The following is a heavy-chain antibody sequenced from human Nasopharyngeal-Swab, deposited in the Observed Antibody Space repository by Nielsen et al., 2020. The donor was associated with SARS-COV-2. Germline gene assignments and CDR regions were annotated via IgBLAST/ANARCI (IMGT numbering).Heavy chain of an antibody. D-gene: IGHD3-3*01. Sequence: SETLSLTCTVSGGSISSSSYYWGRIRQPPGKGLEWIGSIYYSGSTYYNPSLKSRVTISVDTSTNQFSLKLSSVTAADTAVYYCARYGERITIFGVVIKEAFDIWGQGTMVTVSS. CDR3: ARYGERITIFGVVIKEAFDI. CDR2: IYYSGST. CDR1: GGSISSSSYY. J-gene: IGHJ3*02. V-gene: IGHV4-39*01.